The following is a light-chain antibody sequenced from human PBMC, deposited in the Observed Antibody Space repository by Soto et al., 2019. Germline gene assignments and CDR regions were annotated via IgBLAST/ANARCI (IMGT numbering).Light chain of an antibody. CDR1: QSVLYSSNNKNY. Sequence: DIVMTQSPDSLAVSLGERATINCKSSQSVLYSSNNKNYLAWYQQKPGQPPKLLIYWASTRESGVPDRLSGSESGTDFTLTISSLQAEDVAVYYCQQYYSTPETFGQGTKLEIK. CDR2: WAS. J-gene: IGKJ2*01. CDR3: QQYYSTPET. V-gene: IGKV4-1*01.